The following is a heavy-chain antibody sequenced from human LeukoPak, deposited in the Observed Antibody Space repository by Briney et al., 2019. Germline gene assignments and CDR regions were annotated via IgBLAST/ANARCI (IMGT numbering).Heavy chain of an antibody. CDR3: SSYCSEGTCYGYFHH. V-gene: IGHV3-48*03. CDR1: GFTSTPSE. J-gene: IGHJ1*01. CDR2: ISHTGSLI. Sequence: GGSLRLSCAASGFTSTPSELNWVRQAPGKGLEWISYISHTGSLIYYADSAKGRFTISRDNAKNFLYLQMNSLRVEDTGIYYCSSYCSEGTCYGYFHHWGQGTLVSVSS. D-gene: IGHD2-15*01.